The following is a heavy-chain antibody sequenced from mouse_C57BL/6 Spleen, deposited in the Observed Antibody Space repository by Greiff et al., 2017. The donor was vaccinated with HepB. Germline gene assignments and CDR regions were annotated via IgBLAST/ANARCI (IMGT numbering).Heavy chain of an antibody. J-gene: IGHJ1*03. CDR3: AKKDDGYYEGYFDV. CDR2: IWRGGST. Sequence: QVQLQQSGPGLVQPSQSLSITCTVSGFSLTSYGVHWVRQSPGKGLEWLGVIWRGGSTDYNAAFMSRLSITKDNSKSQVFFKMNSLQADDTAIYYCAKKDDGYYEGYFDVWGTGTTVTVSS. CDR1: GFSLTSYG. V-gene: IGHV2-5*01. D-gene: IGHD2-3*01.